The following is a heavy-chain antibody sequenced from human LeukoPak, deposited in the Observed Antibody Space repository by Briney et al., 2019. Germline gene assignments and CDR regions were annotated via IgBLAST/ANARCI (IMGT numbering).Heavy chain of an antibody. J-gene: IGHJ4*02. CDR2: ISGSGGST. CDR1: GFTFSSYW. V-gene: IGHV3-23*01. Sequence: PGGSLRLSCAASGFTFSSYWMSWVRQAPGKGLEWVSAISGSGGSTYYADSVKGRFTISRDNSKNTLYLQMNSLRAEDTAVYYCAKVGPRTHYETRGPYYFDYWGQGTLVTVSS. D-gene: IGHD1-26*01. CDR3: AKVGPRTHYETRGPYYFDY.